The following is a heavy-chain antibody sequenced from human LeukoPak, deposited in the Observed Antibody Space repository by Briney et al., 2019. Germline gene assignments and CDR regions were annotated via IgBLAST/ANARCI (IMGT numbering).Heavy chain of an antibody. CDR3: ARHSGYSYGYAYYYYYMDV. D-gene: IGHD5-18*01. V-gene: IGHV4-34*01. CDR1: GGSFSGHY. J-gene: IGHJ6*03. Sequence: PSETLSLTCAVYGGSFSGHYWSWIRQPPGKGLEWIGSIYYSGSTYYNPSLKSRVTISVDPSKNQFSLKLSSVTAADTAVYYCARHSGYSYGYAYYYYYMDVWGKGTTVTVSS. CDR2: IYYSGST.